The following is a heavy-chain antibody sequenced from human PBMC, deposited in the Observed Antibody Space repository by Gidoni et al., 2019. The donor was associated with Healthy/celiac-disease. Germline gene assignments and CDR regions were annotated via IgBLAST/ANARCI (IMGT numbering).Heavy chain of an antibody. Sequence: EVQLLESGGGLVQLGGSLRLSCSASGFTFSSFSMSWVRQAPGKGLEWVSAISGSGGSKYYADSVKGRFTISRDNSKNTLYLQMNSLRAEDTAVYYCAKRAIFGVVIIYRGGMDVWGQGTTVTVSS. CDR2: ISGSGGSK. V-gene: IGHV3-23*01. CDR1: GFTFSSFS. D-gene: IGHD3-3*01. J-gene: IGHJ6*02. CDR3: AKRAIFGVVIIYRGGMDV.